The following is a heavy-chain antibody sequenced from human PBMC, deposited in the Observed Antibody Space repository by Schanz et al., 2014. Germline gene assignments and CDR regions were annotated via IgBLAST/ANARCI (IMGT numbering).Heavy chain of an antibody. Sequence: QGQLVQSGPEVKEPGASVKVSCEASRYTFNTYGLNWVRQAPGQGLEWMGWINGYNGHTLYAQKFQGRVTITADKSTFTAYMDVSSLRSEDTAVYYCASSGAGYSSSWDFDCWGQGTLVTVSS. CDR2: INGYNGHT. CDR3: ASSGAGYSSSWDFDC. V-gene: IGHV1-18*01. D-gene: IGHD6-13*01. J-gene: IGHJ4*02. CDR1: RYTFNTYG.